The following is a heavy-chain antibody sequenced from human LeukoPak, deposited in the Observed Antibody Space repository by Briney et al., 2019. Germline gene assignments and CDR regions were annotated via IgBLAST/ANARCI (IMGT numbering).Heavy chain of an antibody. D-gene: IGHD3-3*01. V-gene: IGHV3-7*01. Sequence: PGGSLRLSCVASGFTFSSYWMNWVRQAPGKGLEWVANIKQDGSEKYYVDSVKGRFTISRDNTKNSLYLQMNSLRAEDTAVYYCARGSRSALNDAFDIWGQGTMVTVSS. J-gene: IGHJ3*02. CDR3: ARGSRSALNDAFDI. CDR1: GFTFSSYW. CDR2: IKQDGSEK.